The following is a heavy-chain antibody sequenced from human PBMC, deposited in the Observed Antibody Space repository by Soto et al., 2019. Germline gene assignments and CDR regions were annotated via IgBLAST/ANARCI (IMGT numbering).Heavy chain of an antibody. CDR3: ARGGYGDY. Sequence: QVHLVQSGAEVKKPGASVKVSCKGSGYTFTSYGITWVRQAPGQGLEWMGWISAHNGNTDYAQRLQGRVNGTQDTSTSTAYMELRSLRSDATGVYYCARGGYGDYWGQGALVTVSS. CDR1: GYTFTSYG. CDR2: ISAHNGNT. J-gene: IGHJ4*02. D-gene: IGHD1-1*01. V-gene: IGHV1-18*01.